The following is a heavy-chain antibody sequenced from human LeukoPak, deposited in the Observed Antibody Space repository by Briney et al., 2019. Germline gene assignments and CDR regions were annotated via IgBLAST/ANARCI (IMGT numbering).Heavy chain of an antibody. CDR3: ARGGAARPDY. CDR2: ISSSSSSI. Sequence: GGSLRLPCAASGFTFSNYGMDWVRQAPGKGLEWVSHISSSSSSIYYADSVKGRFTISRDNAKNSLFLQMNSLRAEDTAVYYCARGGAARPDYWGQGTLVTVSS. D-gene: IGHD6-6*01. J-gene: IGHJ4*02. V-gene: IGHV3-48*01. CDR1: GFTFSNYG.